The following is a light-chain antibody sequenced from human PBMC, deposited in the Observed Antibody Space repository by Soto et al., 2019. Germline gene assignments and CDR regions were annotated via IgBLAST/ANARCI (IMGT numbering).Light chain of an antibody. V-gene: IGLV2-14*01. J-gene: IGLJ2*01. CDR3: SSYTSSSTPVV. CDR2: EVS. Sequence: QSALTQPASVSGSPGQSITISCTGTSSDVGGYKYVSWYQQHPGKAPKLMIYEVSNRPSGVSNRFSGSKSRNTASLTISGLLAEDEAHYYCSSYTSSSTPVVFGGGTKLTVL. CDR1: SSDVGGYKY.